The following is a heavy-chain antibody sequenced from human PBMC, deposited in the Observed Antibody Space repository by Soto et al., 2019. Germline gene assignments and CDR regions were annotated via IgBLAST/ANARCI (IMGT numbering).Heavy chain of an antibody. CDR3: ARYYYDSSGLGGFDP. D-gene: IGHD3-22*01. J-gene: IGHJ5*02. V-gene: IGHV4-34*01. CDR2: INHSGST. CDR1: GGSFSGYY. Sequence: PXATLSLTFAVYGGSFSGYYWSWIRQPPGKGLEWIGEINHSGSTNYNPSLKSRVTISVDTSKNQFSLKLSSVTAADTAVYYCARYYYDSSGLGGFDPWGQGTLVTVSS.